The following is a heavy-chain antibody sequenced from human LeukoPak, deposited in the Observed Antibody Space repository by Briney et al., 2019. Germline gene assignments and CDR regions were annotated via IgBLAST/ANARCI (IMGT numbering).Heavy chain of an antibody. CDR3: ARNGDFWSAYYPGRYYYYYMDV. D-gene: IGHD3-3*01. V-gene: IGHV1-69*05. CDR1: GGTFSSYA. J-gene: IGHJ6*03. CDR2: IIPIFGTA. Sequence: SVKVSCKASGGTFSSYAISWVRQAPGQGLEWMGGIIPIFGTANYAQKFQGRVTITTDESTSTAYMELSSLRSEDTAVYYCARNGDFWSAYYPGRYYYYYMDVWGKGTTVTVSS.